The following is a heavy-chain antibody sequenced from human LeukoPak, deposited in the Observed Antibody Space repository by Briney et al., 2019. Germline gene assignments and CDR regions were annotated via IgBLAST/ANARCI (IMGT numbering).Heavy chain of an antibody. CDR2: ICYSGST. V-gene: IGHV4-59*01. CDR1: GGSISSYY. D-gene: IGHD1-26*01. J-gene: IGHJ4*02. Sequence: PSETLSLTCTVSGGSISSYYWSWIRQPPGKGLEWIGYICYSGSTNYSPSLKSRVTISVDTSKNQFSLKLSSVTAADTAVYYCARNSGSYQIDYWGQGTLVTVSS. CDR3: ARNSGSYQIDY.